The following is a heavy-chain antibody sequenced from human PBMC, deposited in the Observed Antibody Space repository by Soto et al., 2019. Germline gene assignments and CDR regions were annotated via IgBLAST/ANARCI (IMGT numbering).Heavy chain of an antibody. Sequence: ASVKVSCKASGYTFTSYAMHWVRQAPGQRLEWMGWINAGNGNTKYSQEFQGRVTITRDTSASTAYMELSSLRSEDTAVYYCARDQGSYYIWGSYRPRGYYYYYYYMDVWGKGTTVTVSS. V-gene: IGHV1-3*01. CDR3: ARDQGSYYIWGSYRPRGYYYYYYYMDV. CDR1: GYTFTSYA. CDR2: INAGNGNT. J-gene: IGHJ6*03. D-gene: IGHD3-16*02.